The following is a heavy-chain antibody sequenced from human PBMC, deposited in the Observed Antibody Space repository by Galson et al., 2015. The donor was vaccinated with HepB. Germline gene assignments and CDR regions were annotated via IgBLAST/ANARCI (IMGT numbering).Heavy chain of an antibody. V-gene: IGHV3-7*01. J-gene: IGHJ6*02. D-gene: IGHD3-10*01. CDR2: IKQDGSEK. Sequence: SLRLSCAASGFTFSSYWMSWVRQAPGKGLEWVANIKQDGSEKYYVDSVKGRFTISRDNAKNSLYLQMNSLRAEDTAVYYCAREWFGESAQYGGMDVWGQGTTVTVSS. CDR3: AREWFGESAQYGGMDV. CDR1: GFTFSSYW.